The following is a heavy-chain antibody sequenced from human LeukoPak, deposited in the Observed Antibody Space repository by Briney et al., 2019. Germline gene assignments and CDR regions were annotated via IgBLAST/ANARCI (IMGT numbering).Heavy chain of an antibody. V-gene: IGHV4-31*03. CDR1: GGSISRGGYY. Sequence: SEALSLICTVSGGSISRGGYYWSWIRQHPGKGREWFGYIYYSGSPYYNPSLKSRLTITVDTSKNQVTLKLSSVTAADTAVYYCAKGGAHYYDSTFDYWGQGTLVTVSS. CDR2: IYYSGSP. CDR3: AKGGAHYYDSTFDY. J-gene: IGHJ4*02. D-gene: IGHD3-22*01.